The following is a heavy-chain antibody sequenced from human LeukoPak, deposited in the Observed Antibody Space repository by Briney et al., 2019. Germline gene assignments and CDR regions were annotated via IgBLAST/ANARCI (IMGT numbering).Heavy chain of an antibody. J-gene: IGHJ6*02. CDR2: INHSGST. CDR3: ARMCGRYYYYGMDV. D-gene: IGHD1-26*01. CDR1: GGSFSGYY. Sequence: SETLSLTCAVYGGSFSGYYWSWIRQPPGKGLEWIGEINHSGSTNYNPSLKSRVTISVDTSKNQFSLKLSSVTAADTAVYYCARMCGRYYYYGMDVWGQGTTVTVSS. V-gene: IGHV4-34*01.